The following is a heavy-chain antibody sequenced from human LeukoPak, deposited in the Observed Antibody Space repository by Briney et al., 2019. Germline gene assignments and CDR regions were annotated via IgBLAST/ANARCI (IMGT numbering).Heavy chain of an antibody. CDR2: IYSGDRT. CDR1: GFSVNNLY. CDR3: ARDGEYSYGYGFDY. V-gene: IGHV3-66*01. D-gene: IGHD5-18*01. Sequence: PGGSLRLSCAASGFSVNNLYMSWVRQAPGKGLEWVSVIYSGDRTYYADSVKRRFTISRDTSKNTVYLQMNSLRPEETAVYYCARDGEYSYGYGFDYWGQGTLVTVSS. J-gene: IGHJ4*02.